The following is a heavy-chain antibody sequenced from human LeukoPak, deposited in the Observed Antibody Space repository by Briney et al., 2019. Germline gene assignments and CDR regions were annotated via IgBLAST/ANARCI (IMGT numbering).Heavy chain of an antibody. J-gene: IGHJ5*02. CDR3: AKDPQAALPTYNWFDP. CDR2: IKQDGSEK. Sequence: GGSLRLSCAASGFTFSSYWMSWVRQAPGKGLEWVANIKQDGSEKYYVDSVKGRFTISRDNAKNSLYLQMNSLRAEDTAVYYCAKDPQAALPTYNWFDPWGQGTLVTVSS. V-gene: IGHV3-7*03. D-gene: IGHD6-6*01. CDR1: GFTFSSYW.